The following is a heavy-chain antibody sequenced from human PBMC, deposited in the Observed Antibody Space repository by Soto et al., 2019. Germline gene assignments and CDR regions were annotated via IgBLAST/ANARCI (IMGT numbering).Heavy chain of an antibody. Sequence: SETLSLTCAVYGGSFSGYYCIFVRHPPGKWLEWVGEINHSGSTNYNPSLKSRVTISVDTSKNQFSLKLSSVTAADTAVYYCARDSEALNPYGMDVWGQGTTVTVSS. V-gene: IGHV4-34*01. CDR2: INHSGST. J-gene: IGHJ6*02. CDR3: ARDSEALNPYGMDV. CDR1: GGSFSGYY.